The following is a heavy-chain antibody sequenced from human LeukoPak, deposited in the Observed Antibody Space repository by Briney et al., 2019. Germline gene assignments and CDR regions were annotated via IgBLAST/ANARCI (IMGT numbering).Heavy chain of an antibody. CDR1: GGTFSSYA. D-gene: IGHD1-7*01. CDR2: IIPIFGTA. J-gene: IGHJ4*02. V-gene: IGHV1-69*05. Sequence: SVKVSCKASGGTFSSYAITWVRQAPGQGLEWMGGIIPIFGTANYAQKFQGRVTITTDESTSTAYMELSSLRSEDTAVYYCASARYNWNYSPPDYWGQGTLVTVSS. CDR3: ASARYNWNYSPPDY.